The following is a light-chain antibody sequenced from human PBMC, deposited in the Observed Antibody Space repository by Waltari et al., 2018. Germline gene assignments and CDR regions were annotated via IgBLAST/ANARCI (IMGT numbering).Light chain of an antibody. CDR3: QSIDASGVYYV. CDR2: NDK. J-gene: IGLJ1*01. V-gene: IGLV3-25*03. CDR1: ALPRLS. Sequence: SYVLTQPPSLSVSPGQTARITCSGDALPRLSGFWYQQKPGQAPVMIIYNDKERPSAIPDRFSGSSSGTTVTLIISGVRAEDEADYYCQSIDASGVYYVFGGGTKLTVL.